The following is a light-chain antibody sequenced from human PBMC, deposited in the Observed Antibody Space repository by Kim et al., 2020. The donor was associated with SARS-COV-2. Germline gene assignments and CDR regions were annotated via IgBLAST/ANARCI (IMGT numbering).Light chain of an antibody. CDR2: GNS. CDR1: SSNIGAGYD. CDR3: QSYDSSLSGTNWV. V-gene: IGLV1-40*01. Sequence: QSVLTQPPSVSGAPGQRVTIPCTGSSSNIGAGYDVHWYQQLPGTAPKLLIYGNSNRPSGVPDRFSGSKSGTSASLAITGLQAEDEADYYCQSYDSSLSGTNWVFGGGTQLNVL. J-gene: IGLJ3*02.